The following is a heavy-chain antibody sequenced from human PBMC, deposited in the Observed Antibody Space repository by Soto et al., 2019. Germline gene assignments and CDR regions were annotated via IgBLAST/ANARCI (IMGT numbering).Heavy chain of an antibody. D-gene: IGHD2-2*01. Sequence: EVQLVESGGGLVQPGGSLRLSCSASGFTFSSYAMHWVRQAPGKGLEYVSAISSNGGSTYYADSVKGRFTISRDNSKNTLYLQMSSLRAEDTAVYYCVKKADIVVVPAAISVGIAFDIWGQGTMVTVSS. V-gene: IGHV3-64D*06. CDR1: GFTFSSYA. J-gene: IGHJ3*02. CDR3: VKKADIVVVPAAISVGIAFDI. CDR2: ISSNGGST.